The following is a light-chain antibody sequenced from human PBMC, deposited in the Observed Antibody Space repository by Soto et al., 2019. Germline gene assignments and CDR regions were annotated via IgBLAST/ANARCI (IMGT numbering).Light chain of an antibody. CDR2: GNS. V-gene: IGLV1-40*01. CDR3: QSYDSSLRGYV. Sequence: QSALTQPPSVSGAPGQRVTISCTGSSSKIGAGYDVHWYHQLPGTSPKVLIYGNSNRPSGVPDRFSGSKSGTSASLAITGLQAEDEADYYCQSYDSSLRGYVFGTGTKVTVL. CDR1: SSKIGAGYD. J-gene: IGLJ1*01.